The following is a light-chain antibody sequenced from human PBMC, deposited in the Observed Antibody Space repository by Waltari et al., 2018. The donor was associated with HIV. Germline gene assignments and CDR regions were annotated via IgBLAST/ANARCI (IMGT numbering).Light chain of an antibody. CDR2: ENF. J-gene: IGLJ3*02. V-gene: IGLV1-51*01. CDR1: SSNLGHDF. Sequence: QFVLTQPPSVSAAPGQKVNISCSGSSSNLGHDFVSWYQVLPGAAPNILIYENFKRPSAIRERFSGSKSGTSATLAITGLQTGDEADYYCGTWDKTLGVGVFGGGTKLTVL. CDR3: GTWDKTLGVGV.